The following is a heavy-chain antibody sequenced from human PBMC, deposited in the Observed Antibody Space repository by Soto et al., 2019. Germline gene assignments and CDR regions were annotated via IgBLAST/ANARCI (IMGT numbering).Heavy chain of an antibody. Sequence: QVRVVQSGAEVKKPGASVKVYCKTSGYTFTDYDINWVRQAPGQGLEWMGWVSPDHGNAGYAQQFQGRVTMTSDTSISTVFMELTNLRSEDTAVYYCAVTTGYWGQGTKVTVSS. V-gene: IGHV1-8*01. J-gene: IGHJ4*02. CDR2: VSPDHGNA. D-gene: IGHD4-17*01. CDR1: GYTFTDYD. CDR3: AVTTGY.